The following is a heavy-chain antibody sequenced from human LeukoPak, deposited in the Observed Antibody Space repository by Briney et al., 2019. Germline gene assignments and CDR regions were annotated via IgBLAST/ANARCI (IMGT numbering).Heavy chain of an antibody. Sequence: GASVKVSCKASGYTFTGYYMHWVRQAPGQGLEWMGWINPNSGGTNYAQKFQGRVTMTRDTSISTAYMERSRLRSDDTAVYYCARGEARSIVLMVYARSPNFDYWGQGTLVTVSS. V-gene: IGHV1-2*02. J-gene: IGHJ4*02. CDR3: ARGEARSIVLMVYARSPNFDY. CDR1: GYTFTGYY. D-gene: IGHD2-8*01. CDR2: INPNSGGT.